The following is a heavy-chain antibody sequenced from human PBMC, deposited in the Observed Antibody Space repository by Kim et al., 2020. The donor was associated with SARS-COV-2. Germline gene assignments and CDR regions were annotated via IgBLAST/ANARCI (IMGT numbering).Heavy chain of an antibody. CDR3: ARGKVGVPAAKVTMTKYFQH. D-gene: IGHD2-2*01. J-gene: IGHJ1*01. V-gene: IGHV4-4*02. CDR2: IYHSGST. Sequence: SETLSLTCAVSGGSISSSNWWSWVRQPPGKGLEWIGEIYHSGSTNYNPSLKSRVTISVDKSKNQFSLKLSSVTAADTAVYYCARGKVGVPAAKVTMTKYFQHWGQGTLVTVSS. CDR1: GGSISSSNW.